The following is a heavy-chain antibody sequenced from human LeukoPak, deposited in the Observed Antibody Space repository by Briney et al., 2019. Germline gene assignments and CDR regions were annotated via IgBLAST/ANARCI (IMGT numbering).Heavy chain of an antibody. CDR2: ISWNSGSI. CDR1: GFTFDDYA. Sequence: GGSLRLSCAASGFTFDDYAMHWVRQAPGKGLEWVSGISWNSGSIGYADSVKGRLTISRDNAKNSLYLQMNSLRAEDTALYYCAKDTVTYYYDSSGYFDYWGQGTLVTVSS. J-gene: IGHJ4*02. V-gene: IGHV3-9*01. D-gene: IGHD3-22*01. CDR3: AKDTVTYYYDSSGYFDY.